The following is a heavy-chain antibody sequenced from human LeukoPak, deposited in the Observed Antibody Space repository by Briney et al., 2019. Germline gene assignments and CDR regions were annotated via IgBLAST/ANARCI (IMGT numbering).Heavy chain of an antibody. J-gene: IGHJ4*02. D-gene: IGHD2-15*01. CDR3: ARGEYCSGGSCHLHPEY. Sequence: GGSLRLSCAASGFTLNTYSMNWVRQAPGKGLEWVSSISSTGSDMYYVDSVKGRFTISRDNAKNSLFLQVNSLRSEDTAVYYCARGEYCSGGSCHLHPEYWGQGTLVTVSS. CDR1: GFTLNTYS. CDR2: ISSTGSDM. V-gene: IGHV3-21*04.